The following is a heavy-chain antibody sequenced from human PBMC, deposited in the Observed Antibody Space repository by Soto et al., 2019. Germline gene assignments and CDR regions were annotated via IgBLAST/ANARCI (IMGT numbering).Heavy chain of an antibody. Sequence: PGGSLRLSCAASGFTFSSYEMNWVRQAPGKGLEWVSYISSSGSTIYYADSVKGRFTISRDNAKNSLYLQMNSLRAEDTAVYYCARSRDYGSSYYYGMDVWGQGTTVTVSS. CDR2: ISSSGSTI. D-gene: IGHD4-17*01. CDR1: GFTFSSYE. J-gene: IGHJ6*02. CDR3: ARSRDYGSSYYYGMDV. V-gene: IGHV3-48*03.